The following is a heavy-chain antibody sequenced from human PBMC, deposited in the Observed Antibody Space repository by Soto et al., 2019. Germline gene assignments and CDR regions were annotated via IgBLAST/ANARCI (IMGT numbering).Heavy chain of an antibody. CDR3: AKDLSVGYDFWSGYYRPYYYYGMDV. D-gene: IGHD3-3*01. J-gene: IGHJ6*02. V-gene: IGHV3-23*01. CDR2: ISGSGGST. Sequence: EVQLLESGGGLVQPGGSLRLSCAASGFTFSSYAMSWVRQAPEKGLEWVSAISGSGGSTYYADSVKGRFTISRDNSKNTLYLQMHSLRAEDTAVYYCAKDLSVGYDFWSGYYRPYYYYGMDVWGQGTTVTVSS. CDR1: GFTFSSYA.